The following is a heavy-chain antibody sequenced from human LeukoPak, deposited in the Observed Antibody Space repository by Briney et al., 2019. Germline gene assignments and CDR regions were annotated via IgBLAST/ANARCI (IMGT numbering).Heavy chain of an antibody. CDR3: AKDKGSGGSSYGMDV. CDR1: GFTFDDYA. J-gene: IGHJ6*02. V-gene: IGHV3-9*01. D-gene: IGHD2-15*01. CDR2: ISWNSGSI. Sequence: GGSLRLSCAASGFTFDDYAMHWVRQAPGKGLEWVSGISWNSGSIGYADSVKGRFTISRDNAKNSLYLQMNSLRAEDTALYYCAKDKGSGGSSYGMDVWGQGTTVTVSS.